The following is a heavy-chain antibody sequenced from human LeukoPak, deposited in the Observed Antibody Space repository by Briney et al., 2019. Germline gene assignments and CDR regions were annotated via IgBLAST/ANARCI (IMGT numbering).Heavy chain of an antibody. Sequence: SQTLSLTCTVSGGSISSGDYYWSWIRQPPGKGLEWIGYIYYSGSTYYNPSLKSRVTISVDTSKNQFSLKLSSVTAAGTAVYYCAREVNGDYYFDYWGQGTLVTVSS. D-gene: IGHD4-17*01. CDR3: AREVNGDYYFDY. J-gene: IGHJ4*02. V-gene: IGHV4-30-4*08. CDR1: GGSISSGDYY. CDR2: IYYSGST.